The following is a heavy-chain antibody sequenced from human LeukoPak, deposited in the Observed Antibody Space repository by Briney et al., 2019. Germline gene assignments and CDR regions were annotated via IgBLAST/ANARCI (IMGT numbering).Heavy chain of an antibody. Sequence: PGGSLRLSCAASGFTFSSYAMHWVRQAPGKGLEWVAVISYDGSNKYYADSVKGRFTISRDNSKNTLYLQMNSLRAEDTAVYYCARGEAFDYWGQGTLVTVSS. CDR3: ARGEAFDY. CDR1: GFTFSSYA. D-gene: IGHD1-26*01. CDR2: ISYDGSNK. V-gene: IGHV3-30*04. J-gene: IGHJ4*02.